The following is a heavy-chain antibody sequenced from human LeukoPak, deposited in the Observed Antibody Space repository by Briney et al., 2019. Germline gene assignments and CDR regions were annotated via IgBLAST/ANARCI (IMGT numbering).Heavy chain of an antibody. CDR2: IRYDGSNK. D-gene: IGHD3-22*01. V-gene: IGHV3-30*02. Sequence: GGSLRLSCAASGFTFSSYGMHWVRQAPGKGLEWVAFIRYDGSNKYYADSVKGRFTISRDNSKNTLYLQMNSLRAEDTAVYYCARWHTSGNNYYYDYWGQGTLVTVSS. J-gene: IGHJ4*02. CDR1: GFTFSSYG. CDR3: ARWHTSGNNYYYDY.